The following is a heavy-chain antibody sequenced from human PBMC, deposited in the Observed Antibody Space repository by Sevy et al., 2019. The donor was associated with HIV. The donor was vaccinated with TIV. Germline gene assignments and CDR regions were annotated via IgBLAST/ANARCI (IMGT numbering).Heavy chain of an antibody. CDR2: ISHDGRNNK. J-gene: IGHJ4*02. V-gene: IGHV3-30*04. CDR1: GFTFSEYG. D-gene: IGHD3-10*01. CDR3: ARDRGEILSSAFNY. Sequence: GGSLRLSCAASGFTFSEYGMHWVRQAPGKGLEWVAVISHDGRNNKYNADSVKGRFTISRDNSKNTLYLQMNSLRAEDTARYYCARDRGEILSSAFNYWGQGTLVTVSS.